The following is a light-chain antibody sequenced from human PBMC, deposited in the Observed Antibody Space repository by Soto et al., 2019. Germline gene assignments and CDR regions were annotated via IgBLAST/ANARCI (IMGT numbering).Light chain of an antibody. CDR3: LHHGSSLWT. CDR1: QSVSSSS. CDR2: GAS. J-gene: IGKJ1*01. V-gene: IGKV3-20*01. Sequence: EIVLTQSPATLSLSPGERATLSCRASQSVSSSSLAWYQQKPGQAPRLLIFGASFRATGIPDRFSGSGSGTDFTLTISRLEPEDFAMYYCLHHGSSLWTFGQGTKVDIK.